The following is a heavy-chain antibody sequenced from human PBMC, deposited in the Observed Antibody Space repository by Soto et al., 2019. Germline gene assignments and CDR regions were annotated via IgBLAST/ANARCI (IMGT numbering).Heavy chain of an antibody. CDR3: ASQRGLHWYFDL. CDR1: GFTFSSYA. CDR2: ISGSGGST. Sequence: PGGSLRLSCAASGFTFSSYAMSWVRQAPGKGLEWVSAISGSGGSTYYADSVKGRFTISRDNSKNTLYLQMNSLRAEDTAVYYCASQRGLHWYFDLWGRGTLVTVSS. V-gene: IGHV3-23*01. J-gene: IGHJ2*01. D-gene: IGHD2-21*01.